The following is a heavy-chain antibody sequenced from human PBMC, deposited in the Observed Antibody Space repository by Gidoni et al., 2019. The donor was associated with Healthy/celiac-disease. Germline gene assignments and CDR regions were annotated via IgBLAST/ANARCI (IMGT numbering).Heavy chain of an antibody. J-gene: IGHJ6*03. CDR3: TTDGTAAVRLYYYYYYMDV. V-gene: IGHV3-15*01. D-gene: IGHD6-13*01. CDR1: GFTFSNAW. CDR2: IKSKTDGGTT. Sequence: EVQLVESGGGLVKPGGSLRLSCAASGFTFSNAWMSWVRQAPGKGLEWVGRIKSKTDGGTTDYAAPVKGRFTISRDDSKNTLYLQMNSLKTEDTAVYYCTTDGTAAVRLYYYYYYMDVWGKGTTVTVSS.